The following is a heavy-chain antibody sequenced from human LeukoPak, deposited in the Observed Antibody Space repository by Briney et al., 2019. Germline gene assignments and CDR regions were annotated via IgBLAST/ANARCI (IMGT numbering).Heavy chain of an antibody. J-gene: IGHJ3*02. V-gene: IGHV5-51*01. CDR1: GYSFTNYW. D-gene: IGHD5-24*01. CDR3: ATQEMPTTFDAFDI. Sequence: GESLKISCKGSGYSFTNYWIGWVRQMPGKGLEWMGIIYPGDSETRYSPSFQGQVTISADKSITTAYLQWSSLKASDTAMYFCATQEMPTTFDAFDIWGQGTMVTVSS. CDR2: IYPGDSET.